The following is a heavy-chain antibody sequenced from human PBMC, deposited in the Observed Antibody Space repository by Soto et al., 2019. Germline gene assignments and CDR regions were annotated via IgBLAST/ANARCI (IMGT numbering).Heavy chain of an antibody. CDR1: GFTFRSYA. CDR3: VKDRGTRIRGPFEY. J-gene: IGHJ4*02. D-gene: IGHD1-1*01. V-gene: IGHV3-64D*06. CDR2: ISGNGDST. Sequence: PGGSLRLSCSASGFTFRSYAMHWVRQAPGKGLEYVSAISGNGDSTYYADSVKDRFTISRDNSKNTLYLQMSSLRPEDTAVYYCVKDRGTRIRGPFEYWGQGTLVTVSS.